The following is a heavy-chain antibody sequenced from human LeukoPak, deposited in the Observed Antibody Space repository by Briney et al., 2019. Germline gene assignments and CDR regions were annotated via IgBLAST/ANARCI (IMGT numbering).Heavy chain of an antibody. V-gene: IGHV3-13*01. CDR2: IGTAGDT. CDR3: ARGGGLSGSYYWGIDY. J-gene: IGHJ4*02. D-gene: IGHD1-26*01. Sequence: GGSLRLSCAASGFTFSSYDMHWVRQATGKGLEWVSAIGTAGDTYYPGSVKGRLTISRENAKNSLYLQMNSLRAGDTAVYYCARGGGLSGSYYWGIDYWGQGTLVTVSS. CDR1: GFTFSSYD.